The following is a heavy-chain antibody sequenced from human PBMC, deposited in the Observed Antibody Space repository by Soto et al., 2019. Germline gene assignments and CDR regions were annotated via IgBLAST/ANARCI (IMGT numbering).Heavy chain of an antibody. Sequence: EVQLVESGGGLVQPGGSLRLSCAASGFTFRTYWLSWVRQVPGKGLEWVANINLDGSEKNYVDTVNGRFTISRDNARNSWYLQMSSLRAEDTALYYCARDGSRSWYTYDHHGMDVWGQGTPVTVSS. CDR2: INLDGSEK. V-gene: IGHV3-7*05. CDR1: GFTFRTYW. CDR3: ARDGSRSWYTYDHHGMDV. J-gene: IGHJ6*02. D-gene: IGHD6-13*01.